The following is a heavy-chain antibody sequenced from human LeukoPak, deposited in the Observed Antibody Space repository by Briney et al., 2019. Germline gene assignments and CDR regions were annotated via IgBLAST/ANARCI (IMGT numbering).Heavy chain of an antibody. Sequence: GGSLRLSCAVSGFNFASNWMHWVRQTPGKGLMWVSRINSGGSGTSYADSVEGRFTISRDNTKNALYLQMNSLRADDTAVYFCARDSTWLLDYWGLGTLITVSS. J-gene: IGHJ4*02. CDR1: GFNFASNW. CDR3: ARDSTWLLDY. CDR2: INSGGSGT. V-gene: IGHV3-74*01. D-gene: IGHD6-19*01.